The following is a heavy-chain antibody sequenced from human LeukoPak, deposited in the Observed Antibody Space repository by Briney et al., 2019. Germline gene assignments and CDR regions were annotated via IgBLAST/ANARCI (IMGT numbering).Heavy chain of an antibody. Sequence: SETLSLTCAVYGGSFSGDFWSWIRQSPGKGLEWIGEINHSGSTNYNPSLKSRVTISVDTSKNQFYLKVNSVTAADTAMYFWARGPRFSPFDYWGQGALVTVSS. V-gene: IGHV4-34*01. CDR3: ARGPRFSPFDY. CDR1: GGSFSGDF. J-gene: IGHJ4*02. CDR2: INHSGST.